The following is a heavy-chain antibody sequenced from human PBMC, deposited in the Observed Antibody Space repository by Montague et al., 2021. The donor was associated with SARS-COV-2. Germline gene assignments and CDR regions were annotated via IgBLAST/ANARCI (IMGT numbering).Heavy chain of an antibody. CDR2: ISYSGST. D-gene: IGHD1-1*01. J-gene: IGHJ5*02. Sequence: SETLSLICVVSSGSISPSDTHYWGWVRQAPGKGLERIATISYSGSTSYNPPLRSRVTISVDTSKNQISLNLRSVTAADTSVYYCARHSTTHAFDPWGQGILVTVSS. CDR3: ARHSTTHAFDP. V-gene: IGHV4-39*01. CDR1: SGSISPSDTHY.